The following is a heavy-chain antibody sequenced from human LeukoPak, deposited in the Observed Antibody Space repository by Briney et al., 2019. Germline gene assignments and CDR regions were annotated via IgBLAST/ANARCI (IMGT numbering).Heavy chain of an antibody. J-gene: IGHJ4*02. CDR3: ARDDLQTKPFDY. D-gene: IGHD5-24*01. Sequence: PGGSLRLSCAASGFTFSSHWMHWVRQAPGKGLVWVSRINSDGSSTSYADSVKGRFTISRDNAKNTLYLQMNSLRAEDTAVYYCARDDLQTKPFDYWGQGTLVTVSS. CDR2: INSDGSST. V-gene: IGHV3-74*01. CDR1: GFTFSSHW.